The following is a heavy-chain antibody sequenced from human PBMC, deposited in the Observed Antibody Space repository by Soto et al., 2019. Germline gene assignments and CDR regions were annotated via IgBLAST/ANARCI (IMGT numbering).Heavy chain of an antibody. D-gene: IGHD3-3*01. Sequence: SETLSLTCTVSGGSISSYYWSWIRQPPGKGLEWIGYIYYSGSTNYNPSLKSRVTISVDTSKNQFSLKLSSVTAADTAVYYCARDRLSYDFWSGHPGYYYGMDVWGQGTTVTVSS. CDR3: ARDRLSYDFWSGHPGYYYGMDV. CDR1: GGSISSYY. J-gene: IGHJ6*02. V-gene: IGHV4-59*01. CDR2: IYYSGST.